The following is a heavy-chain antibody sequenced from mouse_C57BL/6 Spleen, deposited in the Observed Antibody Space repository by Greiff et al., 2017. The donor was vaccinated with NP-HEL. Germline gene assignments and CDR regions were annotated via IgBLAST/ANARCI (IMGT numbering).Heavy chain of an antibody. CDR2: ISYSGST. V-gene: IGHV3-1*01. CDR3: ARGDYSISFAY. Sequence: VQLKQSGPGMVKPSQSLSLTCTVTGYSITSGYDWHWIRHFPGNKLEWMGYISYSGSTNYNPSLKSRISITHDTSKNHFFLKLNSVTTEDTATYYCARGDYSISFAYWGQGTLVTVSA. J-gene: IGHJ3*01. D-gene: IGHD2-5*01. CDR1: GYSITSGYD.